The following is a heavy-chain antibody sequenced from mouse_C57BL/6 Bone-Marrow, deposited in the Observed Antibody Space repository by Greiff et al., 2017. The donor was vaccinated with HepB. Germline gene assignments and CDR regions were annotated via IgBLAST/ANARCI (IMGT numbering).Heavy chain of an antibody. CDR1: GFPLPSYG. CDR3: AKPDDYGSSYWDFDV. J-gene: IGHJ1*03. CDR2: LWGDGST. D-gene: IGHD1-1*01. Sequence: VMLVESGPGLVAPSQSLSITCTVLGFPLPSYGVSWFRQPPGKGLEWLGVLWGDGSTNYPLALISRLPISQNNSKSQVFIKLNSLQTDETATYSCAKPDDYGSSYWDFDVWGTGTTVTVSS. V-gene: IGHV2-3*01.